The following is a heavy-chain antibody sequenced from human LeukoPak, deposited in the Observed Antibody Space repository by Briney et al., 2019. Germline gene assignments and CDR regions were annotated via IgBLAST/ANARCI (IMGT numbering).Heavy chain of an antibody. D-gene: IGHD5-24*01. CDR2: IYYSGST. CDR1: GGSISSGNYY. CDR3: ASSPRMATSHFDY. Sequence: SETLSLTCTVSGGSISSGNYYWGRIRQPPGKGLEWIGNIYYSGSTYCNPSLKSRVTISVDTSKNQFSLKLSSVTAADTAVYFCASSPRMATSHFDYWGQGTLVTVSS. V-gene: IGHV4-39*01. J-gene: IGHJ4*02.